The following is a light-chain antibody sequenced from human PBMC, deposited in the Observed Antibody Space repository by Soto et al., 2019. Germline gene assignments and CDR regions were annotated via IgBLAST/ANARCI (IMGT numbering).Light chain of an antibody. CDR2: GAS. V-gene: IGKV3-20*01. J-gene: IGKJ3*01. CDR3: QQYGSSPPFT. Sequence: EIVLTQSPGTLSLSPGERATPSCRASQSVTSTYLAWYQQKPGQAPRLLIYGASTRVTGIPDRFSGSGSGTDFPLTISRLEPEDFAVYYCQQYGSSPPFTFGPGTKVDIK. CDR1: QSVTSTY.